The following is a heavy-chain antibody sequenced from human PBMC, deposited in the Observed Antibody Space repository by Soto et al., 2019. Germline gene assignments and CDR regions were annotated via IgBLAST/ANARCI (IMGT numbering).Heavy chain of an antibody. CDR2: ISYDGSNK. CDR1: GFTFSSYG. Sequence: QVQLVESGGGVVQPGRSLRLSCAASGFTFSSYGMHWVRQAPGKGLEWVAVISYDGSNKYYADSVKGRFTISRDNSKNTLYLQMNSLRAEDTAVYYCANVSPQNAFDIWGQGTMVTVSS. CDR3: ANVSPQNAFDI. J-gene: IGHJ3*02. V-gene: IGHV3-30*18.